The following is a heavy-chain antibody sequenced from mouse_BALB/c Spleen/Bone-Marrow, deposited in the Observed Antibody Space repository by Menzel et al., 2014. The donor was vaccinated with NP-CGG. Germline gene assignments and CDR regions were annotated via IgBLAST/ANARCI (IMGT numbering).Heavy chain of an antibody. Sequence: EVKLVESGGGLVQPGGSRKLSCAASGFTFSSFEMHWVRQAPEKGLEWVAYISSGSSTIYYADTVKSRFTISRDNPKNTLFLQMTSLRSEDTAIYYCASSPYGYFDYWGQGTTPTVSS. D-gene: IGHD1-1*01. J-gene: IGHJ2*01. CDR2: ISSGSSTI. CDR1: GFTFSSFE. CDR3: ASSPYGYFDY. V-gene: IGHV5-17*02.